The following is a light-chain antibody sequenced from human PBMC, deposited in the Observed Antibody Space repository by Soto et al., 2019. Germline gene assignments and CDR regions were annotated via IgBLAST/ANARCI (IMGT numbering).Light chain of an antibody. CDR1: SSDVGGYNY. Sequence: QSALTQPASGSGAPGQSITLSCNGTSSDVGGYNYVSWYQHHPGKAPKLIIYDVSNRPSGVSIRFSGSKSDNTASLTISGLQPEDEADYHCSSYTTSNTRQIVFGTGTKVTVL. V-gene: IGLV2-14*03. CDR2: DVS. CDR3: SSYTTSNTRQIV. J-gene: IGLJ1*01.